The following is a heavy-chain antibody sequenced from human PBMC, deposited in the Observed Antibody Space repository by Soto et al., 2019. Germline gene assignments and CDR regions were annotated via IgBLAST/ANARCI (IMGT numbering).Heavy chain of an antibody. CDR2: ISYDGSNK. J-gene: IGHJ4*02. CDR1: GFTFSSYA. CDR3: ARELVRGVMTN. D-gene: IGHD3-10*01. Sequence: QVQLVESGGGVVQPGRSLRLSCAASGFTFSSYAMHWVRQAPGKGLEWVAVISYDGSNKYYADSVKGRFTISRDNSKNTPYLQMNSLRAEDTAVYYCARELVRGVMTNWGQGTLVTVSS. V-gene: IGHV3-30-3*01.